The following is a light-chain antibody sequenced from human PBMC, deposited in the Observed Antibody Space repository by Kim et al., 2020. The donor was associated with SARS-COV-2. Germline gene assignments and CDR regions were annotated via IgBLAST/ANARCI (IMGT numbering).Light chain of an antibody. CDR3: QSPDSSATWV. V-gene: IGLV3-25*03. CDR2: KDT. J-gene: IGLJ3*02. Sequence: SSELTQPPSVSVYPGQTARITCSGDALPNQYVYWYKQRPGRAPVLIIYKDTERPSGVPERSSGSSSGTTATLTISGVQAEDESDYYCQSPDSSATWVFGGGTQLTVL. CDR1: ALPNQY.